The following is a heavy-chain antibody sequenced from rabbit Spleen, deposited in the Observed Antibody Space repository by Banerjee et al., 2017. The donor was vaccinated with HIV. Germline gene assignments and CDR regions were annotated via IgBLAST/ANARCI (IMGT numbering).Heavy chain of an antibody. D-gene: IGHD1-1*01. V-gene: IGHV1S45*01. J-gene: IGHJ6*01. Sequence: QEQLVESGGGLVQPEGSLTLTCTASGFSFSVSYWICWVRQAPGKGLEWIACIYTGSGGRTYVATWAKGRFTISKTSSTTVTLQVTSLTAADTATYFCARDSATSFSSYGMDLWGPGHPRHRL. CDR2: IYTGSGGRT. CDR1: GFSFSVSYW. CDR3: ARDSATSFSSYGMDL.